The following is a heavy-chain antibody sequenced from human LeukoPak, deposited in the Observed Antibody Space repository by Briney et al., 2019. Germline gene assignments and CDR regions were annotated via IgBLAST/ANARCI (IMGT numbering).Heavy chain of an antibody. V-gene: IGHV3-74*01. CDR1: GFTFSNCW. D-gene: IGHD2-15*01. CDR3: ARERSYCSGRSCYSAIDY. CDR2: INSDGSST. Sequence: GGSLRLFCAASGFTFSNCWMHWVRQAPGKGLVWVSRINSDGSSTIYADSVKGRYTISRENAENTLYLQMDSLRAEDTAVYYCARERSYCSGRSCYSAIDYWGQGSLVTVSS. J-gene: IGHJ4*02.